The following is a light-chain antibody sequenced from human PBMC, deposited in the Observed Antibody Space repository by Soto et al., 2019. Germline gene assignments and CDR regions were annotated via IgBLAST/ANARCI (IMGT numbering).Light chain of an antibody. CDR3: QQYGSSPWT. CDR2: GAS. J-gene: IGKJ1*01. Sequence: EIVMTQSPATLSVSPGERATLSCRASQSVSSSYLAWYQQKPGQAPRLLIYGASGRATGIPDRFSGSGSGTDFTLTISRLEPEDFAVYYRQQYGSSPWTFGQGTKVDIK. V-gene: IGKV3-20*01. CDR1: QSVSSSY.